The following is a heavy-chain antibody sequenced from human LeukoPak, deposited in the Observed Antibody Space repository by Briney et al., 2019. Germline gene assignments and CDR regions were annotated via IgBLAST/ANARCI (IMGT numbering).Heavy chain of an antibody. J-gene: IGHJ4*02. CDR2: IIPIFGTA. CDR3: ARDIGTGGIVLDY. CDR1: GGTFSGYA. V-gene: IGHV1-69*06. D-gene: IGHD1-26*01. Sequence: SVKVSCKASGGTFSGYAISWVRQAPGQGLEWMGGIIPIFGTANYAQKFQGRVTITADKSTSTAYMELSSLRSEDTAVYYCARDIGTGGIVLDYWGQGTLVTVSS.